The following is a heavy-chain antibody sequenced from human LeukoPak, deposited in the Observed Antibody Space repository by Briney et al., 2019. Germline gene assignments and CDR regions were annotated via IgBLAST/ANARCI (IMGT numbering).Heavy chain of an antibody. Sequence: GGSLRLSCAASGFTFDDYGMTWVRQAPGKGLEWVSGINWSGGSTSYADSVKGRFTISRDNAKNSLYLQINSLRAEDTAVYYCARDGSGSYYNWGQGTLVTVSS. CDR1: GFTFDDYG. CDR2: INWSGGST. CDR3: ARDGSGSYYN. D-gene: IGHD3-10*01. V-gene: IGHV3-20*04. J-gene: IGHJ4*02.